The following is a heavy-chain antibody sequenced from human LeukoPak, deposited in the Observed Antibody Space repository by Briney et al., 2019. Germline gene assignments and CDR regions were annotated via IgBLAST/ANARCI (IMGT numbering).Heavy chain of an antibody. CDR3: ARVGTTSNFYYYYGMDV. CDR2: INSDGSTT. J-gene: IGHJ6*02. V-gene: IGHV3-74*01. D-gene: IGHD2/OR15-2a*01. CDR1: GFTFSSYW. Sequence: GGSLRLSCAASGFTFSSYWMYWVRQAPGRGLVWVSRINSDGSTTSYADSVKGRFTISRDNAKNTLYLQMNSLRAEDTAVYYCARVGTTSNFYYYYGMDVWGQGTTVTVSS.